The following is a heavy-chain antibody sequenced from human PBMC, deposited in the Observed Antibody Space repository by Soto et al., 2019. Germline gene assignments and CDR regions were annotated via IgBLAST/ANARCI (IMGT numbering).Heavy chain of an antibody. CDR1: SGSISSSNW. D-gene: IGHD2-15*01. J-gene: IGHJ4*02. CDR2: IYHSGST. Sequence: QVQLQESGPGLVKPSGTLSLTCAVSSGSISSSNWWSWVRQPPGKGLEWIGEIYHSGSTNYNPSLKSRVTISVDKSKNQFSLKLSSVTAADTVVYYCARDRACSGGSCYSGGFDYWGQGTLVTVSS. CDR3: ARDRACSGGSCYSGGFDY. V-gene: IGHV4-4*02.